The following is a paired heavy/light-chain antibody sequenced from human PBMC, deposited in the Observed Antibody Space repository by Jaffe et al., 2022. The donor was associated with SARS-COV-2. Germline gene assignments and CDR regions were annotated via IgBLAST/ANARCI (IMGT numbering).Light chain of an antibody. Sequence: DIVMTQSPLSLPVTPGEPASISCRSSQSLLHSSNGYKYLNWYLQKPGQSPQLLIYLGSNRASGVPDRFSGSGSGTDFTLKISRVEAEDAGVYYCMQALQTPITFGQGTRLEIK. V-gene: IGKV2-28*01. J-gene: IGKJ5*01. CDR2: LGS. CDR3: MQALQTPIT. CDR1: QSLLHSSNGYKY.
Heavy chain of an antibody. CDR2: ISGGGDTT. Sequence: EVQMLESGGGLVQPGGSLRLSCAAPGFTLSTHAMSWVRQVPGKGLEWVSSISGGGDTTFYADSVKGRFTISRDNSKNTLYLQMNSLRADDTALYYCAKDKWGGTSWFVLDSWGQGTLVTVSS. CDR1: GFTLSTHA. CDR3: AKDKWGGTSWFVLDS. D-gene: IGHD6-13*01. J-gene: IGHJ4*02. V-gene: IGHV3-23*01.